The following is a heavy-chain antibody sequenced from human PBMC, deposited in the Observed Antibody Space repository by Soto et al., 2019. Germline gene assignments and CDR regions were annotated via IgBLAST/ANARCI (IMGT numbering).Heavy chain of an antibody. Sequence: GGSLRRPCAASGFTFSSYAMSWVRQAPGKGLEWVPAISGSGSSTYYADSVKGRFTISRDNSKNTLYLQMNSLRAEHTTVYNCPKHQFQPSGGYYFDYYDGMEIWRQETTVTISS. J-gene: IGHJ6*02. CDR3: PKHQFQPSGGYYFDYYDGMEI. CDR2: ISGSGSST. V-gene: IGHV3-23*01. D-gene: IGHD3-22*01. CDR1: GFTFSSYA.